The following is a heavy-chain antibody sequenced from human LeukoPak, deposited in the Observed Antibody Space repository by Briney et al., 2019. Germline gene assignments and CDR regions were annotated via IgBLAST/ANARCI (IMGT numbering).Heavy chain of an antibody. CDR2: ISSSSSYI. CDR3: ARVVRGYSYGSVDY. CDR1: GFTFSSYS. Sequence: GGSLRLSCAASGFTFSSYSMNWVRQAPGKGLEWVSSISSSSSYIYYADSVKGRFTISRDNSKNSLYLQMNSLRAEDTAVYYCARVVRGYSYGSVDYWGQGTLVTVSS. J-gene: IGHJ4*02. V-gene: IGHV3-21*01. D-gene: IGHD5-18*01.